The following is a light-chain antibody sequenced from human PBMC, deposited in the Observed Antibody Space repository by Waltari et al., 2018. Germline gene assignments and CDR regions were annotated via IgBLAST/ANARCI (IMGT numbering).Light chain of an antibody. CDR1: SGSVSSTSY. Sequence: QTVVTQEPSLSVSPGETVTLTCAFSSGSVSSTSYPTWYLQTPGQPPRTLVYKGTSRSSGVPDRFSGSILGNTAALTITGAQAEDESDYYCSMYMGSGIWVFGGGTKLTVL. CDR3: SMYMGSGIWV. V-gene: IGLV8-61*01. CDR2: KGT. J-gene: IGLJ3*02.